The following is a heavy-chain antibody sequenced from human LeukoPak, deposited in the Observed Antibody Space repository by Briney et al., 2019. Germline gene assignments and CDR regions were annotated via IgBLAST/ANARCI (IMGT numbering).Heavy chain of an antibody. CDR1: GYTFTSYD. J-gene: IGHJ4*02. CDR3: ARVESWYLTTWYYFDY. V-gene: IGHV7-4-1*02. Sequence: ASVKVSCKASGYTFTSYDINWVRQATGQGLEWMGWISTNTGNPTYAQGFTGRFVFSLDTSVSTAYLQISSLKAEDTAVYYCARVESWYLTTWYYFDYWGQGTLVTVSS. CDR2: ISTNTGNP. D-gene: IGHD6-13*01.